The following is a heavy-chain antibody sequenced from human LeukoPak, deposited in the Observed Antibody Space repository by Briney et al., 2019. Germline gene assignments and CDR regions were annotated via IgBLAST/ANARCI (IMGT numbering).Heavy chain of an antibody. CDR3: ATQRRGYSYGRFDY. CDR2: INHSGST. J-gene: IGHJ4*02. Sequence: SETLSLTCAVYGGSFSGYYWSWIRQPPGKGLEWIGEINHSGSTNYNPSLKSRVTISVDTSKNQFSLKLSSVTAADTAVYYCATQRRGYSYGRFDYWGQGTLVTVSS. CDR1: GGSFSGYY. D-gene: IGHD5-18*01. V-gene: IGHV4-34*01.